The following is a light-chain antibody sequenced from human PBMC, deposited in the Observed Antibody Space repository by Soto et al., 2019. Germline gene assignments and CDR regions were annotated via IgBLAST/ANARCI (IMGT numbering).Light chain of an antibody. J-gene: IGLJ1*01. CDR2: EVS. CDR3: NSYTNSRTLI. CDR1: SSDIGGHNS. V-gene: IGLV2-14*01. Sequence: QYALTQPDSVSGSPGQSITITCTGTSSDIGGHNSVSWYQHYPGEAPKLMIYEVSNRPSGVSIRFSGSKSGNTASLTISGLQAEDEADYYCNSYTNSRTLIFGTGTKVTVL.